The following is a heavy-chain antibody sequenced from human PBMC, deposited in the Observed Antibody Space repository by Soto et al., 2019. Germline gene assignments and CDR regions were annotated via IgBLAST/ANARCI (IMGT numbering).Heavy chain of an antibody. CDR3: ARLVYDTRLNYMYFDF. D-gene: IGHD3-10*01. V-gene: IGHV4-4*02. J-gene: IGHJ4*02. Sequence: SEILSLTCAVSGVSISSGNWWTWVRQSPQRGLEYIGEIFHDGTANYYPSFERRVAISVDTSKNQFSLKLTSVTAADTAIYFCARLVYDTRLNYMYFDFWGQGTLVTVSS. CDR1: GVSISSGNW. CDR2: IFHDGTA.